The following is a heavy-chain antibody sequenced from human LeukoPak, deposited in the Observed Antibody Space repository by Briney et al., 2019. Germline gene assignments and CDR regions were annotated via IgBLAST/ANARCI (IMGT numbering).Heavy chain of an antibody. CDR2: INPNSGGT. V-gene: IGHV1-2*02. CDR3: ARRDPREEYCSGGSCYSPSFDY. CDR1: GYTFTGYY. J-gene: IGHJ4*02. D-gene: IGHD2-15*01. Sequence: ASVKVSCKASGYTFTGYYMHWVRQAPGQGLEWMGWINPNSGGTNYAQKFQGRVTMTRDTSISTAYMELSRLRSDDTAVCYCARRDPREEYCSGGSCYSPSFDYWGQGTLVTVFS.